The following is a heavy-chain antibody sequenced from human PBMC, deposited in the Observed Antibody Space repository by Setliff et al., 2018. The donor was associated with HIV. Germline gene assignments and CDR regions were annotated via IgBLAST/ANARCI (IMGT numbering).Heavy chain of an antibody. Sequence: GESLKISCAASGFTFSSYWMHWVRQAPGKGLVWVSYIDNDASRTIHADSVKGRFTISRDNAKNTVYLQMNSLRAEDTAVYYCAREEISYYFDYWGQGTLVTVSS. CDR1: GFTFSSYW. CDR2: IDNDASRT. V-gene: IGHV3-74*01. J-gene: IGHJ4*02. CDR3: AREEISYYFDY.